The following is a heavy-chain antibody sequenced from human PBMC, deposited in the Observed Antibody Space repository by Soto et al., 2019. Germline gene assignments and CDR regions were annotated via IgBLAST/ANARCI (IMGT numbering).Heavy chain of an antibody. CDR3: AREGGSYYDYYYGMDV. CDR2: IGTAGDT. CDR1: GFTFSSYD. Sequence: EVQLVESGGGLVQPGGSLRLSCAASGFTFSSYDMHWVRQATGKGLEWVSAIGTAGDTYYPGSVKGRFTISRENAKNSLYLQMNSLRAGDTAVYYCAREGGSYYDYYYGMDVWGQGTTVTVSS. D-gene: IGHD1-26*01. J-gene: IGHJ6*02. V-gene: IGHV3-13*01.